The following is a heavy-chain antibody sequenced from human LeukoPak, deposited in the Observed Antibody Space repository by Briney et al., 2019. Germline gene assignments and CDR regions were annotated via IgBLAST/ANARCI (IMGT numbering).Heavy chain of an antibody. Sequence: GGSLRLSCAASGFSFSDNYMSWIRQAPGKGLEWVSYISNSGSYTNYPDSVKGRFTVSRDNAKNSLYLQMNSLRDEDTAVYYCARARGAGPGGHFDYWGQGTLVTVSS. CDR2: ISNSGSYT. V-gene: IGHV3-11*05. CDR1: GFSFSDNY. J-gene: IGHJ4*02. D-gene: IGHD6-19*01. CDR3: ARARGAGPGGHFDY.